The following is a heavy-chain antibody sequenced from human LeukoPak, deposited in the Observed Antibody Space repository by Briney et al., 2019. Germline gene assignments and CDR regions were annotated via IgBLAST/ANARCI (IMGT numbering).Heavy chain of an antibody. V-gene: IGHV3-30*04. Sequence: PGGSLRLSCAASGFTFSSYAMHWVRQAPGKGLEWVAVISYDGSNKYYAVSVKGRFTISRDNSSNTVVLQMNSLSVDDTAIYYCARQSLAASGLDSWGQGMLVTVSS. D-gene: IGHD6-13*01. CDR2: ISYDGSNK. CDR1: GFTFSSYA. J-gene: IGHJ4*02. CDR3: ARQSLAASGLDS.